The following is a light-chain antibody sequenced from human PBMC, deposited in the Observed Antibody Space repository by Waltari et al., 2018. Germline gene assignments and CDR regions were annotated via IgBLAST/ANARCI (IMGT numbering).Light chain of an antibody. J-gene: IGKJ4*01. CDR2: GAS. CDR1: QHTSSNN. V-gene: IGKV3-20*01. CDR3: QQFSVGRLT. Sequence: EVVLTQSPVTLSLSPGERATLSCRASQHTSSNNLAWYQQKPGQAPRLLIYGASSRATGIPDRFSGSGSGADFTLTISRLEPEDFAVYYCQQFSVGRLTFGGGTTVEIK.